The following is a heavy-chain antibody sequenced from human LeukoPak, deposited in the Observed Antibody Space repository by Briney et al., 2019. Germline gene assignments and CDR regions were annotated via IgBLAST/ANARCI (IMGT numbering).Heavy chain of an antibody. D-gene: IGHD3-22*01. CDR2: ISSSSSYI. CDR3: ARYRVDYYDSSGYCFGY. J-gene: IGHJ4*02. CDR1: GFTFSSYS. Sequence: GGSLRLSCAASGFTFSSYSMNWVRQAPGKGLEWVSSISSSSSYIYYADSVKGRFTISRDNAKNSLYLQMNSLRVEDTAVYYCARYRVDYYDSSGYCFGYWGQGTLVTGSS. V-gene: IGHV3-21*01.